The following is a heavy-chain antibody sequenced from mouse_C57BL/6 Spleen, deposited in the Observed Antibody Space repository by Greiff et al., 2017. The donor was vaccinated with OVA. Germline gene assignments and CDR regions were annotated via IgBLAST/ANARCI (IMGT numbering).Heavy chain of an antibody. D-gene: IGHD2-4*01. CDR3: ASIYYDAY. CDR2: ISYDGSN. J-gene: IGHJ3*01. V-gene: IGHV3-6*01. CDR1: GYSITSGYY. Sequence: VQLKESGPGLVKPSQSLSLTCSVTGYSITSGYYWNWIRQFPGNKLEWMGYISYDGSNNYNPSLKNRISITRDTSKNQFFLKLNSVTTEDTATYYCASIYYDAYWGQGTLVTVSA.